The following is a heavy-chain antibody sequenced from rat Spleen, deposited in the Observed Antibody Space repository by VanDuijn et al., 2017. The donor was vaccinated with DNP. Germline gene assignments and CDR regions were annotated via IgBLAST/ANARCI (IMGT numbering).Heavy chain of an antibody. CDR3: ARSDYSDGTYYYGYFDY. CDR2: VSNGGNT. J-gene: IGHJ2*01. Sequence: VRLVESGGGLVQPGRSLRLSCVASGFTFSDYYMAWVRQPPGKGLEWIAAVSNGGNTYYNSVVRSRLSISRDTSRNQVFLKMNSLQTEDTAMYFCARSDYSDGTYYYGYFDYWGQGVMVTVSS. V-gene: IGHV2S12*01. D-gene: IGHD1-12*02. CDR1: GFTFSDYY.